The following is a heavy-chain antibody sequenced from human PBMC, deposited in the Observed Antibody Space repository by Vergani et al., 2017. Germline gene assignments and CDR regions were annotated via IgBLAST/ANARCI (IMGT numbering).Heavy chain of an antibody. Sequence: PASGFTFSSYAMHWVRQAPGKGLEWVAVISYDGSNKYYADSVKGRFTISRDNSKNTLYLQMNSLRAEDTAVYYCARPLNDYSNYVYRIDYWGQGTLVTVSS. D-gene: IGHD4-11*01. CDR2: ISYDGSNK. J-gene: IGHJ4*02. CDR1: GFTFSSYA. CDR3: ARPLNDYSNYVYRIDY. V-gene: IGHV3-30-3*01.